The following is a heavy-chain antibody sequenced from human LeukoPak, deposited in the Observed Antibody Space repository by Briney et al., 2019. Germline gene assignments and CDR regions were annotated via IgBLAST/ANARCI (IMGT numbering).Heavy chain of an antibody. CDR2: INHSGST. V-gene: IGHV4-34*01. CDR1: GGSFSGYY. J-gene: IGHJ3*02. D-gene: IGHD1-26*01. CDR3: ARGPYALVGATAFDI. Sequence: SETLSLTCAVYGGSFSGYYWSWIRQPPGKGLEWIGEINHSGSTNYNPSLKSRVTISVDTSKNQFSLKLSSVTAADTAVYYCARGPYALVGATAFDIWGQGTMVTVSS.